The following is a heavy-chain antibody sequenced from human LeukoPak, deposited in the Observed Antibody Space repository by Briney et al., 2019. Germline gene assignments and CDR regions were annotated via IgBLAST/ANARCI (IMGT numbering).Heavy chain of an antibody. Sequence: SETLSLTCTVSGGSISSGSYYWSWIRQPAGKGLEWIGRIYTSGSTNYNPSLKSRVTISVDTSKNQSSLKLSSVTAADTAVYYCARDRGVYYDMGYWGQGTLVTVSS. CDR2: IYTSGST. D-gene: IGHD3-22*01. V-gene: IGHV4-61*02. J-gene: IGHJ4*02. CDR1: GGSISSGSYY. CDR3: ARDRGVYYDMGY.